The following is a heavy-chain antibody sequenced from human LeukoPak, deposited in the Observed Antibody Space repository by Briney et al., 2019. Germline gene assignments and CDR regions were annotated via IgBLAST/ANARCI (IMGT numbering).Heavy chain of an antibody. J-gene: IGHJ4*02. CDR2: IIPLFGTA. CDR1: GYTFTSYG. D-gene: IGHD3-10*01. Sequence: SVKVSCKASGYTFTSYGISWVRQAPGQGLEWMGGIIPLFGTANYAQKFLGRVIITADESTSTTHMYLSSLKSEDTAVYYCAREWAGYGSGSYYYYWGQGTLVTVSS. V-gene: IGHV1-69*13. CDR3: AREWAGYGSGSYYYY.